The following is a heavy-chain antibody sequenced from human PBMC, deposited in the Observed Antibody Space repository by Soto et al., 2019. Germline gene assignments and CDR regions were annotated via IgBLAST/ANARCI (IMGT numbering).Heavy chain of an antibody. J-gene: IGHJ6*02. Sequence: KPSETLSLTCTVSGGSISSGGYYWSWIRQHPGKGLEWIGYIYYSGSTYYNPSLKSRVTISVDTSKNQFSLKLSSVTAADTAVYYCARDGVRARGDYYYGMDVWGQGITVTVSS. D-gene: IGHD3-10*02. CDR3: ARDGVRARGDYYYGMDV. CDR1: GGSISSGGYY. V-gene: IGHV4-31*03. CDR2: IYYSGST.